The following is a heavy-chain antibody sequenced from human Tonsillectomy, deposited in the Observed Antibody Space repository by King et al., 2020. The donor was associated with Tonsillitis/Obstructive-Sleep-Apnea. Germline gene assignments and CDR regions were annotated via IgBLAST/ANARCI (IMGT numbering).Heavy chain of an antibody. D-gene: IGHD4-17*01. CDR2: IYWDDDK. CDR3: AHSRTTWDYYYYMDG. V-gene: IGHV2-5*02. CDR1: GFSLSASGVG. Sequence: TLKESGPTLVKPTQTLTLTCTFSGFSLSASGVGVGWIRQPPGKALEWLAFIYWDDDKRYSPSLKSRLTITKDTSKNQVVLTMANMDPVDTATYYCAHSRTTWDYYYYMDGWGKGTTVTVSS. J-gene: IGHJ6*03.